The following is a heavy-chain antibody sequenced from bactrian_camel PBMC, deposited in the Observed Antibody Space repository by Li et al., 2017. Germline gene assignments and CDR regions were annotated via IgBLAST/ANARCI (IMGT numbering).Heavy chain of an antibody. Sequence: DVQLVESGGASVQAGGSLRLSCAASGLTYSRHCIGWLCQAPGKEREGVARIDSGSDSTYYADFVKGRFIISPDSVKNTVYLQMNSLDPEDTAMYYCAANDFGRSALGWILTCPYNFRGQGTQVTV. J-gene: IGHJ4*01. CDR1: GLTYSRHC. CDR2: IDSGSDST. D-gene: IGHD1*01. CDR3: AANDFGRSALGWILTCPYNF. V-gene: IGHV3S40*01.